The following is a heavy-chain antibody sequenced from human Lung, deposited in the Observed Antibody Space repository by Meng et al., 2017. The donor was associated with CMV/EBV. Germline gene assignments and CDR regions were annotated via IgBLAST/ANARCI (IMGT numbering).Heavy chain of an antibody. CDR1: GFTVSSHY. Sequence: GASLKISCVASGFTVSSHYISWVRQAPGQGLEWVSVIYNVGNTYYADSVKGRFTVSRDNSKNTLYLQMNTLRPEDTAVYYCANGHCSGAICSGAFDIWGQGTMVTVSS. CDR3: ANGHCSGAICSGAFDI. CDR2: IYNVGNT. J-gene: IGHJ3*02. D-gene: IGHD2-15*01. V-gene: IGHV3-53*01.